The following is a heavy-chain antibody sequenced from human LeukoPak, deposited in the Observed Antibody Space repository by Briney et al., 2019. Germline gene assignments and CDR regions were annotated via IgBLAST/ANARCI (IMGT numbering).Heavy chain of an antibody. Sequence: SETLSLTCTVSGGSISSSSYYWGWIRQPPGKGLEWIGSIYYSGSTYYNPSLKSRVTISVDTSKNQFFLKLSSVTAADTAVYYCARHQPGYCSGGSCYYFDYWGQGTLVTVSS. D-gene: IGHD2-15*01. CDR3: ARHQPGYCSGGSCYYFDY. CDR2: IYYSGST. CDR1: GGSISSSSYY. V-gene: IGHV4-39*01. J-gene: IGHJ4*02.